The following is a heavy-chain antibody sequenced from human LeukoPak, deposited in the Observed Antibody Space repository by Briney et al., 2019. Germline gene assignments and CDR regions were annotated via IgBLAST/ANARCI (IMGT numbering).Heavy chain of an antibody. D-gene: IGHD4-17*01. V-gene: IGHV3-33*01. J-gene: IGHJ4*02. CDR1: GFTFSSYG. CDR3: ARDRGLRSYDY. Sequence: GGSLRLSCAASGFTFSSYGMHRVRQAPGKGLEWVAVIWYDGSNKYYADSVKGRFTISRDNSKNTLYLQMNSLRAEDTAVYYCARDRGLRSYDYWGQGTLVTVSS. CDR2: IWYDGSNK.